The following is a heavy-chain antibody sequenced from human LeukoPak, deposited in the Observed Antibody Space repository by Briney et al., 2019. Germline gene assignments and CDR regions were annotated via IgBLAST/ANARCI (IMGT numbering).Heavy chain of an antibody. D-gene: IGHD1-1*01. CDR1: GFTFSRYG. Sequence: PGRSLRLSCAASGFTFSRYGMHWVRQAPGKGLEWVAVLSYSGTNKYYSDSVKGRFTISRENAKNSLYLQMNSLRAGDTAVYYCARAGYNWNDYYYYGMDVWGQGTTVTVSS. CDR3: ARAGYNWNDYYYYGMDV. CDR2: LSYSGTNK. J-gene: IGHJ6*02. V-gene: IGHV3-30*03.